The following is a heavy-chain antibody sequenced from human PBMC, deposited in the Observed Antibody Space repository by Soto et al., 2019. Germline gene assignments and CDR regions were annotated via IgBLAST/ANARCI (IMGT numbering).Heavy chain of an antibody. V-gene: IGHV3-30-3*01. CDR2: ISYDGSNK. D-gene: IGHD4-17*01. CDR1: GFTFSSYA. CDR3: ARDGDYEGYYYGMDV. J-gene: IGHJ6*02. Sequence: QVQLVESGGGVVQPGRSLRLSCAASGFTFSSYALHWVRQAPGKGLEWVAVISYDGSNKYYADSVKGRFTISRDNSKNTLYLQMNSLRAEDTAVYYCARDGDYEGYYYGMDVWGQGTTVTVSS.